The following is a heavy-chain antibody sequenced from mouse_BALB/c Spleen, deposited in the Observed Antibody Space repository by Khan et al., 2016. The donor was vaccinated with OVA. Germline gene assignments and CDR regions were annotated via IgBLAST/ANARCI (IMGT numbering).Heavy chain of an antibody. CDR3: ERSGLLGLGGGFTY. CDR2: INPSNDYT. J-gene: IGHJ3*01. V-gene: IGHV1-4*01. CDR1: GYTFTTYT. D-gene: IGHD3-2*01. Sequence: VQLQESGAELVRPGASVKMSCKTSGYTFTTYTLHWVKQRPGRGLEWIGYINPSNDYTNYNQKFKDKSTLTADKSSSTAYMQLSSLTSEDSAVFYCERSGLLGLGGGFTYWGQGTLVTVSA.